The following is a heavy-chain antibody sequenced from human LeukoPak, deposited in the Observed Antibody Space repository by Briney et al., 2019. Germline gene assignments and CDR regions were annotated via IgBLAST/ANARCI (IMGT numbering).Heavy chain of an antibody. D-gene: IGHD5-18*01. Sequence: SETLSLTCTVSGGSISSYYWSWIRQPPGKGLEWIGYIYYSGSTNYNPSLKSRVTISVDTSKKQFSLKLRSVTAADTAVYYCARATSGYSTYYFDYWGQGTLVTVSS. CDR3: ARATSGYSTYYFDY. J-gene: IGHJ4*02. V-gene: IGHV4-59*08. CDR1: GGSISSYY. CDR2: IYYSGST.